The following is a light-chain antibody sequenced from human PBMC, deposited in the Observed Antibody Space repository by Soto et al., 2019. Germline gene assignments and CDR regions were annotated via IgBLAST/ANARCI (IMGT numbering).Light chain of an antibody. CDR3: QQYGGSLRT. V-gene: IGKV3-20*01. CDR1: QSVISNY. CDR2: ASS. J-gene: IGKJ1*01. Sequence: EIVLTQSPGTLSLSPGERATLSCRASQSVISNYFAWYQQKPGQAPRLLIYASSSRATGIPDRFSGSGSGTDFTLTISRLEPEDFAVYYCQQYGGSLRTFGQGTKVEIK.